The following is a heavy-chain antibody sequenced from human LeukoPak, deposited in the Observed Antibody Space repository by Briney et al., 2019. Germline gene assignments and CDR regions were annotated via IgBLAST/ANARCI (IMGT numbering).Heavy chain of an antibody. CDR1: GFTFRTYA. Sequence: PGGSLRLSCATSGFTFRTYAMSWVRQAPGKGLEWVSTISGSGSSTFYADSAKGRFTISRDNSKATLYLRKSSLRVEDTAIYYCAKQLGYCSDGSCYFPYWGQGTLVTVSS. V-gene: IGHV3-23*01. D-gene: IGHD2-15*01. J-gene: IGHJ4*02. CDR3: AKQLGYCSDGSCYFPY. CDR2: ISGSGSST.